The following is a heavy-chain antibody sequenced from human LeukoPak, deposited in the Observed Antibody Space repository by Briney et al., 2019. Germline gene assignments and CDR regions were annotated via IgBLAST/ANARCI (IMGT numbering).Heavy chain of an antibody. V-gene: IGHV4-59*01. D-gene: IGHD6-13*01. Sequence: PSETLSLTCTVSGGSISSYYWSWIRQPPGKGLEWIGYIYYSGSTNYNPSLKSRVTISVDTSKNQFSLKLSSVTAADTAVYYCARVGEYSSSWSPSTYYYYGIDVWGQGTTVTVSS. CDR2: IYYSGST. CDR3: ARVGEYSSSWSPSTYYYYGIDV. CDR1: GGSISSYY. J-gene: IGHJ6*02.